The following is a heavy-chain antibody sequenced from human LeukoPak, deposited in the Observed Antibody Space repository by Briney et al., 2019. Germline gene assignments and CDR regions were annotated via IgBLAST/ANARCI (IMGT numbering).Heavy chain of an antibody. Sequence: GGSLRLSCGASGFTFSNYWMHWVRQTPGKGLVWVSRINSDGSSTDYADSVKGRFTISRDNAKNTLDLQMSSLRAEDTAVYYCARVRYCSSTGCYSYFDYWGQGTLVTVCS. CDR3: ARVRYCSSTGCYSYFDY. CDR1: GFTFSNYW. J-gene: IGHJ4*02. D-gene: IGHD2-2*01. CDR2: INSDGSST. V-gene: IGHV3-74*01.